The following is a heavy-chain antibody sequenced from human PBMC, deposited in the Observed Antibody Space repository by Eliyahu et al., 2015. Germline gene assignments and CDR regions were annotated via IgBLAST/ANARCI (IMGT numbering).Heavy chain of an antibody. CDR3: ARRRVPGHWFDP. CDR2: INHSGST. Sequence: QVQLQQWGAGLLKPSETLSLTCAVYGGSFXGYYWXWIRQPPGKGLEWIGEINHSGSTNYNPSLKSRVTISVDTSKNQFSLKLSSVTAADTAVYYCARRRVPGHWFDPWGQGTLVTVSS. CDR1: GGSFXGYY. D-gene: IGHD3-10*01. V-gene: IGHV4-34*01. J-gene: IGHJ5*02.